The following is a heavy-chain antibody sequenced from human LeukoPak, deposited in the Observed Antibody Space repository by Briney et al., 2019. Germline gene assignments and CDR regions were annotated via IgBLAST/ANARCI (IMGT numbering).Heavy chain of an antibody. CDR1: GDSISSYY. CDR2: IYASGSI. D-gene: IGHD1-26*01. CDR3: ARGRTPTTGDY. V-gene: IGHV4-4*07. J-gene: IGHJ4*02. Sequence: SETLSLTCTVSGDSISSYYWSWIRQPAGKGLEWLGRIYASGSINYNPSLKSRVTMSVDTSKNQFSLKLSPVTAADTAVYYCARGRTPTTGDYWGQGTLVTVSS.